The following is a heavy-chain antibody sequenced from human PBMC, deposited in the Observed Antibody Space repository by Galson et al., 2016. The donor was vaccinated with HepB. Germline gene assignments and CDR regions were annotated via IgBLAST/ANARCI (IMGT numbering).Heavy chain of an antibody. Sequence: SLRLSCAASGFPFSSYAMHWVRQTPGKGLEWVAVVSFDGGNYYYSDSVKGRFTVSRDNVKNTLILQMKTLTPEDTAVYFCARDRHGDYHTTVGGAFDVWGQGTVVIVS. CDR2: VSFDGGNY. V-gene: IGHV3-30*03. CDR3: ARDRHGDYHTTVGGAFDV. J-gene: IGHJ3*01. CDR1: GFPFSSYA. D-gene: IGHD4-17*01.